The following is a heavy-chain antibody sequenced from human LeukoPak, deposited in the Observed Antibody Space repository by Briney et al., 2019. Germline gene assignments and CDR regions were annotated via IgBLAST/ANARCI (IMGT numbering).Heavy chain of an antibody. V-gene: IGHV1-3*01. Sequence: ASVKVSCKASGYTFTSYAMHWVRQAPGQRLEWMGWINAGNGNTKYSQKFQGRVTITRDTSASTAYMELSSLRSEDTAVYYCARLGGRGYSGYDLVYWGQGTLVTVSS. D-gene: IGHD5-12*01. J-gene: IGHJ4*02. CDR1: GYTFTSYA. CDR3: ARLGGRGYSGYDLVY. CDR2: INAGNGNT.